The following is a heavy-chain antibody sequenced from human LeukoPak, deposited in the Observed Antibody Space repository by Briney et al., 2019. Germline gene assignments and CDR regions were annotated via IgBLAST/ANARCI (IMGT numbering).Heavy chain of an antibody. V-gene: IGHV3-53*01. CDR3: ASYEQSVSNWYFDL. Sequence: PGGSLRLSCAASGITVSNIYMAWVRQAPGKGLEWVSIIYGGGSTNHGDSVKGRFITSRDNSKNTLYLQMNSLRAEDTAVYYCASYEQSVSNWYFDLWGRGTLVTVSP. CDR2: IYGGGST. D-gene: IGHD3-16*01. CDR1: GITVSNIY. J-gene: IGHJ2*01.